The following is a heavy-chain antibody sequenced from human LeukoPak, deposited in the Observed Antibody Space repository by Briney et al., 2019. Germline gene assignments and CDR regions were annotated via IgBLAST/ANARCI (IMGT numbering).Heavy chain of an antibody. CDR2: INSDGSST. CDR1: GFTFSSYW. CDR3: ARGYSYGYRIDY. D-gene: IGHD5-18*01. J-gene: IGHJ4*02. Sequence: QPGGSLRLSCAASGFTFSSYWMHWVRQAPGKGLVWVSRINSDGSSTSYADSMKGRFTISRDNAKNTLYLQMNSLRAEDTAVYYCARGYSYGYRIDYWGQGTLVTVSS. V-gene: IGHV3-74*01.